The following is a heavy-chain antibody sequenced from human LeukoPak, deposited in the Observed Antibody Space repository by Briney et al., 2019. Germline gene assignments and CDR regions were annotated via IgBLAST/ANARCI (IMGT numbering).Heavy chain of an antibody. Sequence: ASVKVSCKASGYTFTSYDINWVRQATGQGLGWMGWMNPNSGNTGCAQKFQGRVTMTRNTSISTAYMELSSLRSEDTAVYYCARVDYAVTPYYYYYYMDVWGKGTTVTVSS. V-gene: IGHV1-8*01. D-gene: IGHD3-16*01. CDR1: GYTFTSYD. CDR2: MNPNSGNT. CDR3: ARVDYAVTPYYYYYYMDV. J-gene: IGHJ6*03.